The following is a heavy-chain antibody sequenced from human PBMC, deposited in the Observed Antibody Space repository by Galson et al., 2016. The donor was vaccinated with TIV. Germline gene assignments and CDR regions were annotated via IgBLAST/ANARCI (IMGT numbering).Heavy chain of an antibody. Sequence: SLRLSCAVSGYMFSSYGMHWVRQAPGRGLEWVAFIQYDGSNKYYADSVKGRFTISRDNSMNTLYLQMNRLRAEDTAVYYCAKDSGSYFSYWYFDLWGRGTLVTVSS. CDR2: IQYDGSNK. V-gene: IGHV3-30*02. D-gene: IGHD3-10*01. CDR3: AKDSGSYFSYWYFDL. CDR1: GYMFSSYG. J-gene: IGHJ2*01.